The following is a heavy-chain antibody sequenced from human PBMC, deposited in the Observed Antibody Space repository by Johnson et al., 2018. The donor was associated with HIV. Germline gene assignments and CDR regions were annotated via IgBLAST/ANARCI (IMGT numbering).Heavy chain of an antibody. CDR2: IRYDGSNK. Sequence: QVQLVESGGGVVQPGGSLRLSCAASGFTFSSYGMHWVRQAPGKGLAWVAFIRYDGSNKYYADSVKGRFTISRDNSKNTLSLQMSSLRVEDTAVYYCAKKGRAAAEGGVGAFDIWGQGTMVTVSS. CDR3: AKKGRAAAEGGVGAFDI. D-gene: IGHD6-13*01. V-gene: IGHV3-30*02. J-gene: IGHJ3*02. CDR1: GFTFSSYG.